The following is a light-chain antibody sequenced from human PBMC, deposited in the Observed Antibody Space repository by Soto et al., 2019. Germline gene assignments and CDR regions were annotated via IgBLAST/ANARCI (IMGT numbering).Light chain of an antibody. V-gene: IGKV3-15*01. Sequence: EKRVNLSAATLSVKTGERATLSCRASQSVSSNLAWYQQKPGQAPRLLIYGESARATGIPARFSGSGSGTEFTLTISSLQSEDFAVYFCQQYYDWPRTFGQRTNVDI. CDR3: QQYYDWPRT. CDR2: GES. CDR1: QSVSSN. J-gene: IGKJ1*01.